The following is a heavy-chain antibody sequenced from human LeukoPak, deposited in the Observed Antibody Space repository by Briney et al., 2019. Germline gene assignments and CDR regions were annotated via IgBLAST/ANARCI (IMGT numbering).Heavy chain of an antibody. CDR3: ATEGPDGTYSYFHH. CDR2: IRYDGSNK. Sequence: PGGSLRLSCAASGFTFISYGMHWVRQAPGKGLEWVAFIRYDGSNKYYADSVKGRFTISIDNSKNTLYLQMNSLRAEDTAVYYCATEGPDGTYSYFHHWGQGTLVIVSS. V-gene: IGHV3-30*02. D-gene: IGHD1-26*01. J-gene: IGHJ4*02. CDR1: GFTFISYG.